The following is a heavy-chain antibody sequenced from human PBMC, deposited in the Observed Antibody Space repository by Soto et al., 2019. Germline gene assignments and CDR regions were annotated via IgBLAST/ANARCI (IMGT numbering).Heavy chain of an antibody. Sequence: QVQLLQSGTEVKKPGASVKVSCKASGYTFSEYYMNWVRQAPGQGLEWMGWINPNTGGTKYAQKFQGRVTLTTDTSINTAYMELSRLRSDDTAVYYCARDYYGGDYWGQGTLVTVSS. CDR3: ARDYYGGDY. J-gene: IGHJ4*02. V-gene: IGHV1-2*02. CDR2: INPNTGGT. CDR1: GYTFSEYY. D-gene: IGHD4-17*01.